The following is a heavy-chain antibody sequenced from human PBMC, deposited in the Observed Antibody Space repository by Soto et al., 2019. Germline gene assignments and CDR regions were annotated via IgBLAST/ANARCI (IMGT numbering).Heavy chain of an antibody. V-gene: IGHV4-4*09. CDR3: ASMGYHYGSGSYPLDY. CDR2: IYNSGST. Sequence: QVQLQESGPGLVKPSETLSLTCTVSGGSISSYYWTWIRQPPGKGLEWIGLIYNSGSTHYNPSLRSRVTISVDTSKNQSSLTLRSVIAADTAVYYCASMGYHYGSGSYPLDYWGQGTLVTVSS. D-gene: IGHD3-10*01. CDR1: GGSISSYY. J-gene: IGHJ4*02.